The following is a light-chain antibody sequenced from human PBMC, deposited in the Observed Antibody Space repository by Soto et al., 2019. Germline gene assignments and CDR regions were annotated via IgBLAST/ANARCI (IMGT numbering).Light chain of an antibody. CDR2: EVS. Sequence: QSALTQPASVPGSPGQSITISCTGTSSDVGGYNYVSCYQQHPGKAPKVMIYEVSNRPSGVSNRFSGSKSGNTASLTISGLQAEDEADYYCSSYTSSSTLYVFGTGTKVTVL. CDR3: SSYTSSSTLYV. V-gene: IGLV2-14*01. CDR1: SSDVGGYNY. J-gene: IGLJ1*01.